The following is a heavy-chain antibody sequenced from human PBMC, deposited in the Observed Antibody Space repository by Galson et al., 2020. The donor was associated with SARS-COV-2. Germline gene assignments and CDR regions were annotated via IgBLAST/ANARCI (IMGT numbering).Heavy chain of an antibody. J-gene: IGHJ3*02. D-gene: IGHD3-22*01. CDR2: ISSSGSTI. CDR3: ARDMRGYYDSSGYFWVQGAFDI. V-gene: IGHV3-48*03. Sequence: GGSLRLSCAASGFTFSSYEMNWVRQAPGKGLEWVSYISSSGSTIYYADSVKGRFTISRDNAKNSLYLQMNSLRAEDTAVYYCARDMRGYYDSSGYFWVQGAFDIWGQGTMVTVSS. CDR1: GFTFSSYE.